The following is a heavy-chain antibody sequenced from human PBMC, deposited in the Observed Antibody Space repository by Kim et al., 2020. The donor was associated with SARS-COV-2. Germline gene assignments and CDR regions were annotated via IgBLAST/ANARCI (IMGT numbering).Heavy chain of an antibody. CDR2: INTNTGNP. CDR3: ARETYSFGYRVIGY. CDR1: GYTFTSYA. V-gene: IGHV7-4-1*02. D-gene: IGHD5-18*01. J-gene: IGHJ4*02. Sequence: ASVKVSCKASGYTFTSYAMNWVRQAPGQGLEWMGWINTNTGNPTYAQGFTGRFVFSLDTSVSTAYLQISSLKAEDTAVYYCARETYSFGYRVIGYWGQGTLVTVSS.